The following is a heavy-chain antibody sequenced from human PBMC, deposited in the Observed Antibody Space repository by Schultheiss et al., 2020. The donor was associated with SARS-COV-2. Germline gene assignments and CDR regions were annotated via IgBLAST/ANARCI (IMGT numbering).Heavy chain of an antibody. D-gene: IGHD3-3*01. Sequence: GGSLRLSCAASGFTFSSYAMSWVRQAPGKGLEWVSAISGSGGSTYYADSVKGRFTISRDNSKNTLYLQMGSLRAEDTAVYYCARDPELRFLEWLTGTYYYYYYMDVWGKGTTGTVSS. J-gene: IGHJ6*03. V-gene: IGHV3-23*01. CDR3: ARDPELRFLEWLTGTYYYYYYMDV. CDR2: ISGSGGST. CDR1: GFTFSSYA.